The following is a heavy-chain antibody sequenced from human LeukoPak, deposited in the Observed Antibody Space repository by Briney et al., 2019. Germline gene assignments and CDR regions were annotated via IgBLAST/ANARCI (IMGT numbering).Heavy chain of an antibody. J-gene: IGHJ5*02. CDR3: ARDNNPMILVVLTNNWFDP. D-gene: IGHD3-22*01. CDR2: ISIYNGNT. V-gene: IGHV1-18*01. Sequence: GASVKVSCKASGYTFTSYAISWVRQAPGQGLEWMGWISIYNGNTNYAQKFQGRVTMTTDTSTTTAYMELRSLRSDDTAVYYCARDNNPMILVVLTNNWFDPWGQGTLVTVSS. CDR1: GYTFTSYA.